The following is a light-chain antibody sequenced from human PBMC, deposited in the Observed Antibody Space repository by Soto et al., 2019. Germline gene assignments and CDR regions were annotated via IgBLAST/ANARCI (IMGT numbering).Light chain of an antibody. J-gene: IGKJ1*01. CDR1: QTISSW. CDR2: KAS. V-gene: IGKV1-5*03. Sequence: DIQMTQSPSTLSGSVGDRVTITCRASQTISSWLAWYQQKPGKAPKLLIYKASTLKSGVPSRFSGSGSGTEFTLPSCSLQPDDFATYYCQNYNSYSESFGQGTKVDIK. CDR3: QNYNSYSES.